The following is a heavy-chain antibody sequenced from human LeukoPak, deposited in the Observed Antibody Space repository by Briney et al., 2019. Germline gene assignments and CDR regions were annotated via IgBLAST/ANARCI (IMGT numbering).Heavy chain of an antibody. D-gene: IGHD6-19*01. Sequence: ASVKVSCKASGYTFTGYYMHWVRQAPGQGLEWMGWMNPNSGNTGYAQKFQGRVTMTRNTSISTAYMELSSLRSEDTAVYYCARGLIAVAGDFDYWGQGTLVTVSS. CDR2: MNPNSGNT. CDR3: ARGLIAVAGDFDY. CDR1: GYTFTGYY. V-gene: IGHV1-8*02. J-gene: IGHJ4*02.